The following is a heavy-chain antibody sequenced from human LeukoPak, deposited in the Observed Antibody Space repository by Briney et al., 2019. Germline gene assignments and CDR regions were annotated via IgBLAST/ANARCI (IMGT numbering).Heavy chain of an antibody. CDR3: ARGRTKITIFGVVIMGWFDP. D-gene: IGHD3-3*01. CDR1: GGSISSSGYY. CDR2: IYYSGST. V-gene: IGHV4-39*01. J-gene: IGHJ5*02. Sequence: SETLSLTCTVSGGSISSSGYYWGWIRQPPGKGLEWIASIYYSGSTYYNPSLKSRVTISVDTSKNQLSLKLSSLTAADTAVYYCARGRTKITIFGVVIMGWFDPWGQGTLVTVSS.